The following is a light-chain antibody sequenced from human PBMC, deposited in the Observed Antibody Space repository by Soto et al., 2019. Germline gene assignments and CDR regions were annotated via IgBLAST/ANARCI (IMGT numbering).Light chain of an antibody. J-gene: IGKJ1*01. Sequence: EIVLTQSPGTLSLSLGERATLSCRASQSLSSSYLAWYQQKPGQAPRLLISGASSRATGIPDRFSGSGSGTDFTLTISSLEPEDFAIYYCQQYGVSPWTFGPGTKVDIK. CDR1: QSLSSSY. CDR2: GAS. V-gene: IGKV3-20*01. CDR3: QQYGVSPWT.